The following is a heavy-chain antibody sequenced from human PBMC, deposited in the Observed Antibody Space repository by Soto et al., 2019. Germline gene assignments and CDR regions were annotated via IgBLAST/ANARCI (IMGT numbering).Heavy chain of an antibody. J-gene: IGHJ6*02. V-gene: IGHV1-58*01. Sequence: ASVKVSCKASGFTFTSSAVQWVRQARGQRLEWIGWIVVGSGNTNYAQKFQERVTITRDMSTSTAYMELSSLRSEDTAVYYCAAGGADIVVVVAATDYYGMDVWGQGTTVTVS. D-gene: IGHD2-15*01. CDR2: IVVGSGNT. CDR1: GFTFTSSA. CDR3: AAGGADIVVVVAATDYYGMDV.